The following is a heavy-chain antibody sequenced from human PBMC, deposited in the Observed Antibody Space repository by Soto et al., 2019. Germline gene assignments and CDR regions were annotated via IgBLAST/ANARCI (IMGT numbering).Heavy chain of an antibody. Sequence: EVQLVESGGGLVQPGGSLRLSCAASGFTFSSYSMNWVRQAPGKGLEWVSYISSSSSTIYYADSVKGRFTISRDNAKNTLYLQMSSLRAEDSAVYYCARGSTDSYPGSRIFDFWGRGTLVTVSS. CDR1: GFTFSSYS. CDR3: ARGSTDSYPGSRIFDF. J-gene: IGHJ4*02. V-gene: IGHV3-48*01. CDR2: ISSSSSTI. D-gene: IGHD3-10*01.